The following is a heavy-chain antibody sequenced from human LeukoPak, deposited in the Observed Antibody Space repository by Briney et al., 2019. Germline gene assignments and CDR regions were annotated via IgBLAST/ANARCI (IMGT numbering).Heavy chain of an antibody. V-gene: IGHV3-64D*06. Sequence: GSLRLSCSASGFALNTYVMHWVRPAPGKGLECFLGIDNNGGRTYYADSVKGRFTISRDNSKNTLYLQMSSLRVEDTAVYYCVKDGGTVWNVVNYYFDFWGQGTLVTVSS. CDR2: IDNNGGRT. CDR1: GFALNTYV. D-gene: IGHD1-1*01. CDR3: VKDGGTVWNVVNYYFDF. J-gene: IGHJ4*02.